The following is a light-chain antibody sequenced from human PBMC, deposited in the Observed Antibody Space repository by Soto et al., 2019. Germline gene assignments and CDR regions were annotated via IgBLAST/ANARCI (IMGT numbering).Light chain of an antibody. CDR3: QRYDNLPADP. J-gene: IGKJ5*01. Sequence: DIQMTQSPSSLSASVGDRVTITCQASQDISNYLNWYQQKPGKAPKLLIYDASNLETGVPSRFSGSGSGTDFTFTISSLQPEDIATYYCQRYDNLPADPFGQGTRLEIK. CDR1: QDISNY. CDR2: DAS. V-gene: IGKV1-33*01.